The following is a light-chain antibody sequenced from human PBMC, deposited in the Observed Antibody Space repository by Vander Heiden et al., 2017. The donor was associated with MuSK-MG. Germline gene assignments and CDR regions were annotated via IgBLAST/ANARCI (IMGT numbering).Light chain of an antibody. V-gene: IGLV2-8*01. CDR3: SSYGGSDKLL. Sequence: QSALTQPPSASGSPGQSVAISCTGTSGDVGAYDSVSWYQQHPDKAPKRIIYEVTKRPSGVPNRFSGSKSANTASLTVSGLQAEDEADYYCSSYGGSDKLLFGGGTKLTGL. CDR2: EVT. J-gene: IGLJ2*01. CDR1: SGDVGAYDS.